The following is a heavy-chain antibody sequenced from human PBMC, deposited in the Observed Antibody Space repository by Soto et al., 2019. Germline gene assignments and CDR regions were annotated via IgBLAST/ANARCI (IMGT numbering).Heavy chain of an antibody. CDR1: GGSISSSNW. V-gene: IGHV4-4*02. Sequence: KPSETLSLTCAVSGGSISSSNWWSWVRQPPGKGLEWIGEIYHSGSTNYNPSLKSRVTISVDKSKNQFSLKLSSVTAADTAVYYCARAKRRYTVTTSFYYYGMDVWGQGTTVTVSS. J-gene: IGHJ6*02. CDR2: IYHSGST. CDR3: ARAKRRYTVTTSFYYYGMDV. D-gene: IGHD4-17*01.